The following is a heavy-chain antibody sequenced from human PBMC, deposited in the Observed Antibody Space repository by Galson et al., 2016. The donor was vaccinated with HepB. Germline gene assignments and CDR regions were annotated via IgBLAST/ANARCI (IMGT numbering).Heavy chain of an antibody. Sequence: SETLSLTCTVSGGSFSGSSYYWGWIRQPPGKGLEWIGTIFSSGSAYYNPSLRSRLTISVDTSKNQIFLNMRSVTAADTAVYYCARPNTGSYSFDHWGQGTLVTVSS. D-gene: IGHD1-26*01. V-gene: IGHV4-39*01. CDR2: IFSSGSA. CDR1: GGSFSGSSYY. J-gene: IGHJ4*02. CDR3: ARPNTGSYSFDH.